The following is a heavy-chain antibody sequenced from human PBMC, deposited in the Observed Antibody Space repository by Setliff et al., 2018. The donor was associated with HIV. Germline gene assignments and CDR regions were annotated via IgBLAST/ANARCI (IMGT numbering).Heavy chain of an antibody. Sequence: PSETLSLTCALYGGSFSGYYWSWIRQPPGKGLEWIGEINHSGSGNYNPSLTSRVTISLDTSKNQFSLKLSSVTAADTALYYCARGLQYYDSGSYSEDYWGQGTLVTVSS. CDR1: GGSFSGYY. J-gene: IGHJ4*02. CDR2: INHSGSG. D-gene: IGHD3-10*01. CDR3: ARGLQYYDSGSYSEDY. V-gene: IGHV4-34*01.